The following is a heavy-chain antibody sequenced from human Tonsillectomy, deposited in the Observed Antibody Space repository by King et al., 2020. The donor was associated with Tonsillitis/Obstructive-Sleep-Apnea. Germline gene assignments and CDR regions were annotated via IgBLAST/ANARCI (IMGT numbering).Heavy chain of an antibody. CDR2: INPSDGTT. V-gene: IGHV1-46*04. D-gene: IGHD2-15*01. Sequence: QLVQSGAEVKKPGASVRVSCKASGYTFTTYYMQWVRQAPGQGLEWMGIINPSDGTTSYAKKLQGRVTMTRDTSTSTVYMGLSSLTYEDTAMYYCGRWYFRSGGCFGGGDYWGQGTLVTVSS. CDR1: GYTFTTYY. CDR3: GRWYFRSGGCFGGGDY. J-gene: IGHJ4*02.